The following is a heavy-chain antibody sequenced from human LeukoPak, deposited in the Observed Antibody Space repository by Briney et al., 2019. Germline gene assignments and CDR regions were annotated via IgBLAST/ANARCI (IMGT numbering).Heavy chain of an antibody. CDR2: IYYSGST. J-gene: IGHJ4*02. CDR3: ARALMVRGAVTFDY. Sequence: ASETLSLTCTVSGGSISSTTYYWGWIRQPPGKGLEWIGSIYYSGSTNYNPSLKSRVTISVDTSKNQFSLKLSSVTAADTAVYYRARALMVRGAVTFDYWGQGTLVTVSS. D-gene: IGHD3-10*01. V-gene: IGHV4-39*07. CDR1: GGSISSTTYY.